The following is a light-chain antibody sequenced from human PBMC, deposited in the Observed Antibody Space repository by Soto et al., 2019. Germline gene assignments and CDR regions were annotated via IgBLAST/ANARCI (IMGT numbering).Light chain of an antibody. CDR1: QSVSRY. CDR2: DAS. J-gene: IGKJ3*01. CDR3: QQRSNWPRA. Sequence: EIVLTQSPATLSLSPGERATLSCRASQSVSRYLAWYQQKPGQAPRLLIYDASNRATGIPARFSGSGSGTVFTLTISSLEPEDFAVYYCQQRSNWPRAFGPGTKVDIK. V-gene: IGKV3-11*01.